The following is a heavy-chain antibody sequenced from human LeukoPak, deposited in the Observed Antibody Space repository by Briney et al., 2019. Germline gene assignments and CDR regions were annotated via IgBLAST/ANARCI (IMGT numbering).Heavy chain of an antibody. V-gene: IGHV4-4*07. CDR1: GGPTSSYY. D-gene: IGHD3-10*01. CDR2: IYTSEST. CDR3: AGETGSGTPRAFDS. Sequence: SETLSLTCNVSGGPTSSYYWSWIRQPAGKGLEWIGRIYTSESTNYNPSLKSRVTMSVDTSKNQFSLKLNSVTAADTAVYYCAGETGSGTPRAFDSWGQGTLVTVSS. J-gene: IGHJ4*02.